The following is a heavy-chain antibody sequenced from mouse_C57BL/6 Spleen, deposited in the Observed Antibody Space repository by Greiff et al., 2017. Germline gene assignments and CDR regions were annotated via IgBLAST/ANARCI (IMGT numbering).Heavy chain of an antibody. CDR3: ARWALGPYYYAMDY. CDR1: GYTFTDYN. V-gene: IGHV1-22*01. Sequence: EVQLQQSGPELVKPGASVKMSCKASGYTFTDYNMHWVKQSHGKSLEWIGYINPNNGGTSYNQKFKGKATLTVNKSSSTAYMELRSLTSEDSAVYYCARWALGPYYYAMDYWGQGTSVTVSS. J-gene: IGHJ4*01. CDR2: INPNNGGT.